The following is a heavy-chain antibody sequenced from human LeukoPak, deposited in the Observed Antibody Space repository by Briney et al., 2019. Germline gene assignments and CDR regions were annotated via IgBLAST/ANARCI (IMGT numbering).Heavy chain of an antibody. D-gene: IGHD4-23*01. V-gene: IGHV4-38-2*01. CDR1: GYSISSGYY. CDR3: ARRTVGGGYWFDP. J-gene: IGHJ5*02. CDR2: IYHSGST. Sequence: PSETLSLTCAVSGYSISSGYYWGLIRQPPGKGLEWIGSIYHSGSTYYNPSLKSRVTISVDTSKNQFSLKLSSVTATDTAVYYCARRTVGGGYWFDPWGQGTLVTVSS.